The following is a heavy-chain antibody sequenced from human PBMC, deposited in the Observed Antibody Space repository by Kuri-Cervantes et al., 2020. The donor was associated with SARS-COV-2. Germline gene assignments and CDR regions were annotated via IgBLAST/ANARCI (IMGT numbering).Heavy chain of an antibody. J-gene: IGHJ3*02. CDR3: ARLAVVVVPAAMRAYAFDI. Sequence: ESLKISCAVYGGSFSGYYWSWIRQPPGKGLEWIGEINHSGSTNYNPSLKSRVTISVDTSKNQFSLKLSSVTAADTAVYYCARLAVVVVPAAMRAYAFDIWGQGTMVTVSS. V-gene: IGHV4-34*01. CDR1: GGSFSGYY. D-gene: IGHD2-2*01. CDR2: INHSGST.